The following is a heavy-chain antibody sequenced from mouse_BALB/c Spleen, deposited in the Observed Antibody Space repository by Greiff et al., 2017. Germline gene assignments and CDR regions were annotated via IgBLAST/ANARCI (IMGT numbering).Heavy chain of an antibody. V-gene: IGHV1-15*01. CDR3: TRSYRGFAY. D-gene: IGHD3-1*01. CDR2: IDPETGGT. Sequence: LQESGAELVRPGASVTLSCKASGYTFTDYEMHWVKQTPVHGLEWIGAIDPETGGTAYNQKFKGKATLTADKSSSTAYMELRSLTSEDSAVYYCTRSYRGFAYWGQGTLVTVSA. CDR1: GYTFTDYE. J-gene: IGHJ3*01.